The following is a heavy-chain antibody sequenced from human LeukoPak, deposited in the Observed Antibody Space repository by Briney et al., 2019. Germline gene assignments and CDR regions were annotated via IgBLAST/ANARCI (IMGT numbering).Heavy chain of an antibody. V-gene: IGHV4-4*07. D-gene: IGHD3-10*01. CDR3: ARATYYYGSGSYFDY. CDR1: GGSISSYY. CDR2: IYTSGST. J-gene: IGHJ4*02. Sequence: SGTLSLTCTVSGGSISSYYWSWIRQPAGKGLEWIGRIYTSGSTNYNPSLKSRVTMSVDTSKNQFSLKLSSVTAADTAVYYCARATYYYGSGSYFDYWGQGTLVTVSS.